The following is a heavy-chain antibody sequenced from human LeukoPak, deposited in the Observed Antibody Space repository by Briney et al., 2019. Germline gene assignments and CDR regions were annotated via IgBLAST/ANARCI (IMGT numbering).Heavy chain of an antibody. V-gene: IGHV3-53*01. CDR2: IYSGGST. CDR1: GFTFSSYA. D-gene: IGHD3-22*01. Sequence: GGSLRLSCAASGFTFSSYAMHWVRQAPGKGLEWVSVIYSGGSTYYADSVKGRFTISRDNSKNTLYLQMNSLRAEDTAVYYCTRVLAHYYDSSGYYSDYWGQGTLVTVSS. CDR3: TRVLAHYYDSSGYYSDY. J-gene: IGHJ4*02.